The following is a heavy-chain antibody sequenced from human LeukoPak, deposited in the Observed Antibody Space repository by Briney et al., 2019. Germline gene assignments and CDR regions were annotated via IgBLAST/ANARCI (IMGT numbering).Heavy chain of an antibody. D-gene: IGHD1-26*01. CDR1: GGSINSRSYF. V-gene: IGHV4-39*01. Sequence: SETLSLTCTVSGGSINSRSYFWGWIRQPPGKGLELIGRIDYGGTTYYNPSLRSRVTISIDTSKSQFSLRLNSVTAADTAVYYCSRNGGGNYYWIVNFWGQGTLATVSS. CDR3: SRNGGGNYYWIVNF. J-gene: IGHJ4*02. CDR2: IDYGGTT.